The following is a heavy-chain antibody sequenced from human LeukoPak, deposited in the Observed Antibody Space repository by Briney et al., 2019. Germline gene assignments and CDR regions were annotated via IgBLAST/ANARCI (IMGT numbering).Heavy chain of an antibody. J-gene: IGHJ3*02. CDR2: ISGSGGST. V-gene: IGHV3-23*01. D-gene: IGHD3-22*01. CDR1: GFTFSSYA. Sequence: PGGSLRLSCAASGFTFSSYAMSWVRQAPGKGLEWVSAISGSGGSTYYADSVKGRFTISRDNSKNTLYLQMNSLRAEDTAVYYCAKSHRYYYDSSLDVFDIWGQGTMVTVSS. CDR3: AKSHRYYYDSSLDVFDI.